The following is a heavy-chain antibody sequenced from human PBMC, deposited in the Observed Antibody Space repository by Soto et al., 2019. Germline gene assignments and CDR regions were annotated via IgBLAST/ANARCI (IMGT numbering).Heavy chain of an antibody. CDR2: ISAYNGNT. CDR3: ARDRDFYDYVWGSYPHDAFDI. CDR1: GYTFTSYG. J-gene: IGHJ3*02. D-gene: IGHD3-16*02. V-gene: IGHV1-18*01. Sequence: ASVKVSCKASGYTFTSYGISWVRQAPGQGLEWMGWISAYNGNTNYAQKLQGRVTMTTDTSTSTAYMELRSLRSDDTAVYYCARDRDFYDYVWGSYPHDAFDIWGQGTMVTLSS.